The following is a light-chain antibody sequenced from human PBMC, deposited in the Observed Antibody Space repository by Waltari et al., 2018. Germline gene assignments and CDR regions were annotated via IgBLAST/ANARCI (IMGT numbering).Light chain of an antibody. CDR1: SSNIGRNI. V-gene: IGLV1-44*01. CDR3: AAWDDSLNGYV. J-gene: IGLJ1*01. CDR2: SNK. Sequence: QSVLTQPPSASGTPGQRVTISCSGSSSNIGRNIVNWYQQLPGTAPKLLIYSNKQRPSGVPARFSGSEAGTSASLAISGLQSEEEADYYCAAWDDSLNGYVFGTGTKVTVL.